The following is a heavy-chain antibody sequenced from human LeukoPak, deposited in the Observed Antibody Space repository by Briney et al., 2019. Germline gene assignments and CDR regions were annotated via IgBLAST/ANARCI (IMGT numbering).Heavy chain of an antibody. Sequence: GASVMVSXKASGGTFSSYAISWVRQAPGQGLEWMGGIIPIFGTANYAQKFQGRVTITTDESTSTAYMELSSLRSEDTAVYYCARDRCSSTSCYRWFDPWGQGTLVTVSS. V-gene: IGHV1-69*05. D-gene: IGHD2-2*02. J-gene: IGHJ5*02. CDR1: GGTFSSYA. CDR3: ARDRCSSTSCYRWFDP. CDR2: IIPIFGTA.